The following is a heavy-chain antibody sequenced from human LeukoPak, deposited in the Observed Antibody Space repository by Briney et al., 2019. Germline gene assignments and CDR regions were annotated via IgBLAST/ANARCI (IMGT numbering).Heavy chain of an antibody. CDR1: GYTFTSYY. CDR3: ARGGIAARHYFDY. Sequence: ASVKVSCKASGYTFTSYYMHWVRQAPGQGLKWMGIINPSGGSTSYAQKFRGRVTMTRDTSTSTVYMELSSLRSEATAVYYCARGGIAARHYFDYWGQGTLVTVSS. J-gene: IGHJ4*02. V-gene: IGHV1-46*01. D-gene: IGHD6-6*01. CDR2: INPSGGST.